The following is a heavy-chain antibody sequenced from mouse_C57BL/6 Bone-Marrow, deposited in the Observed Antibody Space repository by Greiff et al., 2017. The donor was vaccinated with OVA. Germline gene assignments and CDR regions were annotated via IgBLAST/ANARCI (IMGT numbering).Heavy chain of an antibody. CDR1: GYTFTSYW. V-gene: IGHV1-55*01. D-gene: IGHD2-1*01. J-gene: IGHJ4*01. CDR2: IYPGSGST. CDR3: APSPVYYGNYYAMDY. Sequence: QVQLQQPGAELVKPGASVKMSCKASGYTFTSYWITWVKQRPGQGLEWIGDIYPGSGSTNYNEKFKSKATLTVATSSSTAYMQLSSLTSEDSAVYYCAPSPVYYGNYYAMDYWGQGTSVTVSS.